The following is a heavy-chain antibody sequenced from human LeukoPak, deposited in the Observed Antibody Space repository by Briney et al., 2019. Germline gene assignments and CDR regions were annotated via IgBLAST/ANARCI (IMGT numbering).Heavy chain of an antibody. D-gene: IGHD6-13*01. J-gene: IGHJ6*02. Sequence: PGGSLRLSCAASDFSFSNYGMHWVRQAPGKGLEWVAMILYDGNNKYYADSVKGRFTISRDNSKNTLYLQMNSLRAEDTAVYYCAKDHKQQLVPHYYWYGMDVWGQGTTVTVSS. V-gene: IGHV3-30*18. CDR3: AKDHKQQLVPHYYWYGMDV. CDR2: ILYDGNNK. CDR1: DFSFSNYG.